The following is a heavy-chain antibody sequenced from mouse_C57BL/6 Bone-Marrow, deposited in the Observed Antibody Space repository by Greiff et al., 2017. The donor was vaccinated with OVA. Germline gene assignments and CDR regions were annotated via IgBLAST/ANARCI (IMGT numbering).Heavy chain of an antibody. D-gene: IGHD1-1*01. CDR2: INPSSGYT. CDR3: ARWYYYGSSYGAY. Sequence: QVQLQQSGAELARPGASVKMSCKASGYTFTSYTMHWVKQRPGQGLEWIGYINPSSGYTKYNQKFKDKATLTADESSSTAYMQLSSLTSEDSAVYYCARWYYYGSSYGAYWGQGTLVTVSA. V-gene: IGHV1-4*01. CDR1: GYTFTSYT. J-gene: IGHJ3*01.